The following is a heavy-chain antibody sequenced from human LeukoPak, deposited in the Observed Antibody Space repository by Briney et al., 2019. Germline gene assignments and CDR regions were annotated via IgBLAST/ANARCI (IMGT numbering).Heavy chain of an antibody. J-gene: IGHJ5*02. V-gene: IGHV3-15*01. CDR1: GFTFSNAC. CDR2: IKSKTDGGTT. CDR3: TAYYDFS. D-gene: IGHD3/OR15-3a*01. Sequence: PGGSLRLSCAASGFTFSNACMTWVRQAPGKGLEWVGGIKSKTDGGTTDYAAPVKGRFTISRDASKNTVYLQMNSLKTEDTAVYYCTAYYDFSWGQGTLVTVSS.